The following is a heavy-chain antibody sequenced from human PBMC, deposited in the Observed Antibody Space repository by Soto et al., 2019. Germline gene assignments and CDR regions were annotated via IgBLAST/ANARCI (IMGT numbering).Heavy chain of an antibody. CDR1: GFTFSSYS. CDR2: ISSSSSYI. CDR3: ARDLAPEVLWCLNY. J-gene: IGHJ4*02. Sequence: GGSLRLSCAASGFTFSSYSMNWVRQAPGKGLEWVSSISSSSSYIYYADSVKGRFTISRDNAKNSLYLQMNSLRAEDTAVYYCARDLAPEVLWCLNYWGQETLVTVSS. D-gene: IGHD3-10*01. V-gene: IGHV3-21*01.